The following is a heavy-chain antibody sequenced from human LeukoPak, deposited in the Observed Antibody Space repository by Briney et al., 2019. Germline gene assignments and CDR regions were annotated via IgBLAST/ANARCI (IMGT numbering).Heavy chain of an antibody. CDR1: GYTFTGYY. CDR3: ATAGTPRNLRFLEWYHYYYGMDV. V-gene: IGHV1-2*06. Sequence: ASVKVSCKASGYTFTGYYMHWVRQAPGQGLEWMGRINPNSGGTNYAQKFQGRVTMTRDTSISTAYMELSSLRSEDTAVYYCATAGTPRNLRFLEWYHYYYGMDVWGQGTTVTVSS. CDR2: INPNSGGT. J-gene: IGHJ6*02. D-gene: IGHD3-3*01.